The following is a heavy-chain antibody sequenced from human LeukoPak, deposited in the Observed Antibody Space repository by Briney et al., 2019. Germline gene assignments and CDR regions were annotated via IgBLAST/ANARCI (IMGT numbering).Heavy chain of an antibody. CDR1: GYTFTGYY. CDR2: INPNSGVT. Sequence: ASVKVSCKASGYTFTGYYMHWVRQASGQGLEWMGWINPNSGVTNYAQNFQGRVSMTRDTSISTAYMELSRLRSDDTAVYYCARQQEVSGYFDYWGQGTLVTVSS. V-gene: IGHV1-2*02. CDR3: ARQQEVSGYFDY. D-gene: IGHD3-16*02. J-gene: IGHJ4*02.